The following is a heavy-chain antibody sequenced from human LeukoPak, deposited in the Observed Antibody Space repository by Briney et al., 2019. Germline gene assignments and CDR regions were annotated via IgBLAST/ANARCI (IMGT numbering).Heavy chain of an antibody. D-gene: IGHD6-6*01. CDR2: IYSGGST. V-gene: IGHV3-66*04. J-gene: IGHJ6*02. Sequence: GGSLRLSCAASAFTVSSNYMSWVRQAAGKGLEWVSVIYSGGSTYYADSVKGRFTISRDNSKNTLYLQMNSLRAEDTAVYYCARHPPEYGSPHGMDVWGQGTTVTVSS. CDR1: AFTVSSNY. CDR3: ARHPPEYGSPHGMDV.